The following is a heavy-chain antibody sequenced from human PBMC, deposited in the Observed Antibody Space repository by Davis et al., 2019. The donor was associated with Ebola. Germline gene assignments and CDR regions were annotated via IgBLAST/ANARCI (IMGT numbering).Heavy chain of an antibody. D-gene: IGHD2-8*01. Sequence: GESLKISCTDSVITFSSYAMTWVRQAPGKGLEWVSAISGSGGSTYYADSVKGRFTISRDNSKKTLYLQMNSLRAEDTAVYYCARVGRYCTNGVCYRWFDPWGQGTLVTVSS. V-gene: IGHV3-23*01. CDR2: ISGSGGST. J-gene: IGHJ5*02. CDR3: ARVGRYCTNGVCYRWFDP. CDR1: VITFSSYA.